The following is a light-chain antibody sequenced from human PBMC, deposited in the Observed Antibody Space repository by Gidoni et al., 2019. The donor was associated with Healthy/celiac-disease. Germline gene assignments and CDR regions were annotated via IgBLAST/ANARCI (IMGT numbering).Light chain of an antibody. CDR3: QQFKNYLT. CDR2: DAS. Sequence: AIQLTQSPSSLSASVGDRVTITCRARQGISSALAWYQQKPGKAPKLLIYDASSLESGVPSRFSGSGSGTDFTLTISSLQHEDFATYYCQQFKNYLTFGGGTKVEIK. V-gene: IGKV1D-13*01. CDR1: QGISSA. J-gene: IGKJ4*01.